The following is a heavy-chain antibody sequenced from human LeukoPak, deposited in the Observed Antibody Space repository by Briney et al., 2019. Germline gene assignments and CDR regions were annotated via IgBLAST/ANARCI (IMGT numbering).Heavy chain of an antibody. CDR3: VLAMSGALTD. D-gene: IGHD2-8*02. CDR2: VNYIGIT. V-gene: IGHV4-34*01. Sequence: PSETLSLICAVSGGSFRGHSWTWIRQTPGKGLEWIGEVNYIGITDYNPSLKSRVTISIDTSRDQFSLNLASVTAADTGIYYCVLAMSGALTDWGQGTRAAVSS. J-gene: IGHJ4*02. CDR1: GGSFRGHS.